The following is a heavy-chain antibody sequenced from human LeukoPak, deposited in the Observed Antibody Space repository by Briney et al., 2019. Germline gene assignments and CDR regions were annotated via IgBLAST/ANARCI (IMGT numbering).Heavy chain of an antibody. CDR1: GGSFSGYY. CDR3: ARGALSQSYYYTDV. CDR2: INHSGST. D-gene: IGHD3-9*01. Sequence: SETLSLTCAVYGGSFSGYYWSWIRQPPGKGLEWIGEINHSGSTNYNPSLRSRVTISVDTSKNQFSLKLSSVTAADTAVYYCARGALSQSYYYTDVWGKGTTVTVSS. V-gene: IGHV4-34*01. J-gene: IGHJ6*03.